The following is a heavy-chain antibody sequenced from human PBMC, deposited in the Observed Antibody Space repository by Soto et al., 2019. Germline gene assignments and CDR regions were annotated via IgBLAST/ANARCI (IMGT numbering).Heavy chain of an antibody. J-gene: IGHJ3*02. Sequence: GGSLRLSCAASGFTFDDYAMHWVRQAPGKGLEWVSGISWNSGSIGYADSVKGRFTISRDNAKNSLYLQMNSLRAEDTALYYCAKDMGGTDSSGWLGDAFDIWGQGTMVTVSS. D-gene: IGHD6-19*01. V-gene: IGHV3-9*01. CDR2: ISWNSGSI. CDR1: GFTFDDYA. CDR3: AKDMGGTDSSGWLGDAFDI.